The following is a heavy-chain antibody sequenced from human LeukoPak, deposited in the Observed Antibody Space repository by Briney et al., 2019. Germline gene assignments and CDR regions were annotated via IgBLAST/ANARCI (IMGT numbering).Heavy chain of an antibody. V-gene: IGHV1-2*06. CDR1: GYTFTGYC. Sequence: ASVKVSCKASGYTFTGYCVHWVRQAPGQGLEWIGRINPNADITTYAQKFQGRVTVTRDTSINTAYMELSSLRSGDTAVYYCVRSRLDGYDSGGYLYYFDYWGQRTLVTVSS. D-gene: IGHD3-22*01. J-gene: IGHJ4*02. CDR3: VRSRLDGYDSGGYLYYFDY. CDR2: INPNADIT.